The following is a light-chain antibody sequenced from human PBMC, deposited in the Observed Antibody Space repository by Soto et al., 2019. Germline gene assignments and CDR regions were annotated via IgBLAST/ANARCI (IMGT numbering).Light chain of an antibody. CDR1: SSHVGGYNY. CDR3: SSYTSSTTYV. Sequence: QSALTQPASVSASPGQSIAISCTGSSSHVGGYNYVSWYQQHPGKAPKLMIYDVSNRPSGVSNRFSGSKSGNTASLTISGLQAEDEADYDCSSYTSSTTYVFGAGTKVTVL. J-gene: IGLJ1*01. CDR2: DVS. V-gene: IGLV2-14*01.